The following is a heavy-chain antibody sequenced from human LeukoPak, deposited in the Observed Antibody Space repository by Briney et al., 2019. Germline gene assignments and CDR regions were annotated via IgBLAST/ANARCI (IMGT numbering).Heavy chain of an antibody. D-gene: IGHD4-23*01. V-gene: IGHV4-59*08. J-gene: IGHJ6*02. Sequence: SETLSLTCTVSGGSITSSYWSWIRQPPGKGLEYIGYIYYNGSPNYNPSLKSRVTASLDTSRNQFSLTLSSVTAADTAIYYCAGRPLRWMDVWGQGITVIVSS. CDR1: GGSITSSY. CDR3: AGRPLRWMDV. CDR2: IYYNGSP.